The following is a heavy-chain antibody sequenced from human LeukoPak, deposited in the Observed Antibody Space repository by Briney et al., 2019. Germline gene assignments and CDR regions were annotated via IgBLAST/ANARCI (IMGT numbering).Heavy chain of an antibody. CDR2: IRGNGET. CDR3: ARASWVSTTDAVR. J-gene: IGHJ4*02. Sequence: GGSLRLSCVATGLSFSSFAMSWVRQGPARGLEWVSSIRGNGETLYGDSVKGRFTLYSDSSTNTVYFQLNNLRVEDTAIYYCARASWVSTTDAVRWGQGTLVTVSS. V-gene: IGHV3-23*01. CDR1: GLSFSSFA. D-gene: IGHD1-14*01.